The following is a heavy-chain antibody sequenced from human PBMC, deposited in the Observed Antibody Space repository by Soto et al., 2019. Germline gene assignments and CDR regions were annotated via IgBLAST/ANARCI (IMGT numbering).Heavy chain of an antibody. Sequence: SETLSLTCAVSGGSISSGGYSWSWIRQPPGKGLEWIGYIYHSGSTYYNPSLKSRVTISVDRSKNQFSLKLSSVTAADTAVYYCARGKDSSSWYGRYYYYYGMDVWGQGTTVTVSS. CDR3: ARGKDSSSWYGRYYYYYGMDV. V-gene: IGHV4-30-2*01. D-gene: IGHD6-13*01. J-gene: IGHJ6*02. CDR2: IYHSGST. CDR1: GGSISSGGYS.